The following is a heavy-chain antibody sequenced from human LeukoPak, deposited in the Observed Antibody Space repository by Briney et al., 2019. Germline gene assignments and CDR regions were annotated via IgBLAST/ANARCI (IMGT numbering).Heavy chain of an antibody. Sequence: SEPLSLTCTVSGGSISSSSYYWGWIRQPPGKGLEWIGSIYYSGSTYYNPSLKSRVTISVDTSKNQFSLKLSSVTAADTDVYYCARHNAQTQYDYIPLRRRGGYYMDVWGKGTTVTVSS. V-gene: IGHV4-39*01. CDR3: ARHNAQTQYDYIPLRRRGGYYMDV. J-gene: IGHJ6*03. CDR1: GGSISSSSYY. D-gene: IGHD4-11*01. CDR2: IYYSGST.